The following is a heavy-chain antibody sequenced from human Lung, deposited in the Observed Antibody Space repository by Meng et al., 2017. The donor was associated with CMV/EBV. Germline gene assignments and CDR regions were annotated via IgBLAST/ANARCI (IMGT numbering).Heavy chain of an antibody. V-gene: IGHV4-4*02. D-gene: IGHD1-26*01. CDR3: ARGKQDAWELLAY. J-gene: IGHJ4*02. Sequence: GESQESGPGVLQPSGTLSLTCGVSGVSISSNIRWTWVRQPPGKGLEWIGDIDDSGSTNYNPSLNSRISISLDKSKNHFSLKVNSVTAADTAVYYCARGKQDAWELLAYWGQGALVTVSS. CDR1: GVSISSNIR. CDR2: IDDSGST.